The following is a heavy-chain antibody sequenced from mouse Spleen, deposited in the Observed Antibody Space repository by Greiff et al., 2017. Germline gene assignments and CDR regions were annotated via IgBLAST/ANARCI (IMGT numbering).Heavy chain of an antibody. CDR1: GFTFSSYG. V-gene: IGHV5-6*02. CDR3: ARLVYDGYPLDY. J-gene: IGHJ2*01. CDR2: ISSGGSYT. D-gene: IGHD2-3*01. Sequence: DVKLVESGGDLVKPGGSLKLSCAASGFTFSSYGMSWVRQTPDKRLEWVATISSGGSYTYYPDSVKGRFTISRDNAKNTLYLQMSSLKSEDTAMYYCARLVYDGYPLDYWGQGTTLTVSS.